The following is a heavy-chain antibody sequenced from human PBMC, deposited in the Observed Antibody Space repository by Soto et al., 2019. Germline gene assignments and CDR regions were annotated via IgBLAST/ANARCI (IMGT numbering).Heavy chain of an antibody. V-gene: IGHV3-23*01. Sequence: EVQLLQSGGGLVQPGGSLRLSCVDSGLSFSVYAFNWVRQAPGKGLEWVSTIGSPDQTYYVDSVKGRFTISRDNSKSTVYMHMNSLRAEDTAMYYCARDGINGNGVVDWFAPWGQGTLVTVSS. CDR2: IGSPDQT. J-gene: IGHJ5*02. CDR1: GLSFSVYA. CDR3: ARDGINGNGVVDWFAP. D-gene: IGHD3-3*01.